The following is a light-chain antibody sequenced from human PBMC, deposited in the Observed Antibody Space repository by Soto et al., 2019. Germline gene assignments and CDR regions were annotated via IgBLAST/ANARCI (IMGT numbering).Light chain of an antibody. CDR3: HQYDSSWT. CDR1: QSVSSSY. J-gene: IGKJ1*01. Sequence: EIVLTQSPGTLSLSPGERATLSCRASQSVSSSYLTWYQQKPGQAPRLLIYGASSRATGIPDRFSGSGSGTDFTLTISRLEPEDFAVYYCHQYDSSWTFGQGTKVEIK. CDR2: GAS. V-gene: IGKV3-20*01.